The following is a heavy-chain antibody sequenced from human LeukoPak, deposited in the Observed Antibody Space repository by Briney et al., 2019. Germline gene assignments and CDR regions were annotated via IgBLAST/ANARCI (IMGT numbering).Heavy chain of an antibody. D-gene: IGHD2-8*01. J-gene: IGHJ5*02. CDR2: IRSTANGYAT. V-gene: IGHV3-73*01. Sequence: PGGSLRLSCAASGFTFSGSALHWVRQASGKGLEWVGRIRSTANGYATAYAASVKGRFTISRDDSKNTAYLQMDSLKTEDTAVYYCTTDRMIYATNWAVSWFDPWGQGTLVTVSS. CDR1: GFTFSGSA. CDR3: TTDRMIYATNWAVSWFDP.